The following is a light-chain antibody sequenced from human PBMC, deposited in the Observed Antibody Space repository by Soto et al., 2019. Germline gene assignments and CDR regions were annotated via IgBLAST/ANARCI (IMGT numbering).Light chain of an antibody. CDR3: HQYARSPLT. CDR2: GAS. Sequence: ENVLTQSPGTLSLSPGERAILSCRASQSVGNNYLGWFQQKLGQAPRLLIYGASNRATGIPDRFSGSGSGTDFTLTISRLEPEDFAVYYCHQYARSPLTFGGGTRVEIK. CDR1: QSVGNNY. J-gene: IGKJ4*01. V-gene: IGKV3-20*01.